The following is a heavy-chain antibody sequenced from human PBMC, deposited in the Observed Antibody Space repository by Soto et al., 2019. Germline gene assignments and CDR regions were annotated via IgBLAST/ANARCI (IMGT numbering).Heavy chain of an antibody. CDR3: ARVLQVPAAISGSYYHGMDV. D-gene: IGHD2-2*02. Sequence: ASVKVSCKVSGYTLXELSMHWRRQAPGKGLEWMGGFDPEDGDTNYAQKFQVRVTMTGDTSINTAYMELSRLRSDDTAVYYCARVLQVPAAISGSYYHGMDVWGQGTTVTGSS. V-gene: IGHV1-24*01. CDR2: FDPEDGDT. J-gene: IGHJ6*02. CDR1: GYTLXELS.